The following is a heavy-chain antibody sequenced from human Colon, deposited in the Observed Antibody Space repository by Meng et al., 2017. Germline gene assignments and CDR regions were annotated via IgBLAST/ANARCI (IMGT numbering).Heavy chain of an antibody. Sequence: GAGLFRPSMSLALTWPVSGGSVFSNSYYWSWIRQPQGKGLEWIGFIYYSGSTNYNPSLKSRVTISVDTSKNQFSLKVSSVTAADTAVYYCARDSGYDKNWFDPWGQGTLVTVSS. J-gene: IGHJ5*02. V-gene: IGHV4-61*01. CDR2: IYYSGST. D-gene: IGHD5-12*01. CDR3: ARDSGYDKNWFDP. CDR1: GGSVFSNSYY.